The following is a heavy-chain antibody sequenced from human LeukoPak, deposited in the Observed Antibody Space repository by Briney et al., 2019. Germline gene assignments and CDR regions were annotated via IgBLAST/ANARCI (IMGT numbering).Heavy chain of an antibody. CDR2: IIPIFGTA. Sequence: SVKVSCKASEGTFSSYAISWVRQAPGQGLEWMGGIIPIFGTANYAQKFQGRVTITADESTSTAYMELSSLRSEDTAVYYCAWGYSGYDFRFDYWGQGTLVTVSS. CDR3: AWGYSGYDFRFDY. J-gene: IGHJ4*02. D-gene: IGHD5-12*01. CDR1: EGTFSSYA. V-gene: IGHV1-69*01.